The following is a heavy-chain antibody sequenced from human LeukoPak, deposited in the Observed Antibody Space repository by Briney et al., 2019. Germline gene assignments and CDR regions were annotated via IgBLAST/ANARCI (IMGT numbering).Heavy chain of an antibody. CDR2: IYSGGST. CDR3: AREASSGWYLDY. CDR1: GFTLSSYA. J-gene: IGHJ4*02. D-gene: IGHD6-19*01. Sequence: GGSLRLSCAASGFTLSSYAMSWVRQAPGKGLEWVSVIYSGGSTYYADSVKGRFTISRDNSKNTLYLQMNSLRAEDTAVYYCAREASSGWYLDYWGQGTLVTVSS. V-gene: IGHV3-66*01.